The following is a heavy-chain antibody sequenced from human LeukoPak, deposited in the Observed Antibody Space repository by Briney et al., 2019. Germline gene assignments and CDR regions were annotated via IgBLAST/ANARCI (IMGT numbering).Heavy chain of an antibody. D-gene: IGHD3-10*01. V-gene: IGHV3-11*01. CDR2: ISGSGNTI. Sequence: GGSLRLSCAASGFTFSDHYMNWIRQAPGKGLEWVSYISGSGNTIYYADSVKGRFTVSRDNAKNALFLQMNSLRAEDTAVYYCASSITLVRGSSNYYYQYGMDVWGQGTTVTVPS. CDR1: GFTFSDHY. CDR3: ASSITLVRGSSNYYYQYGMDV. J-gene: IGHJ6*02.